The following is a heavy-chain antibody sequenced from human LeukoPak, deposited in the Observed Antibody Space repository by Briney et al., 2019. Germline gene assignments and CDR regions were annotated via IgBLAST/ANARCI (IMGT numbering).Heavy chain of an antibody. CDR2: INHSGST. CDR1: GGSFSGYY. D-gene: IGHD3-16*01. V-gene: IGHV4-34*01. CDR3: ARKTRGGSRPFDY. J-gene: IGHJ4*02. Sequence: PSETLSLTCAVYGGSFSGYYWSWIRQPPGKGLEWIGEINHSGSTNYNPSLKSRVTISVDTSKNQFSLKLSSVTAADTAVYYCARKTRGGSRPFDYWGQGTLVTVSS.